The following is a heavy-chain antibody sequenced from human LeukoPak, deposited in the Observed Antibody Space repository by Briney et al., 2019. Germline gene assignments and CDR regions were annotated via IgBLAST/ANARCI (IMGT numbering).Heavy chain of an antibody. CDR1: GFTFSNYG. V-gene: IGHV3-30*18. CDR2: IATDGRDK. CDR3: AKDSKVAAAGYFFDY. J-gene: IGHJ4*02. Sequence: PGGSLRLSCAASGFTFSNYGMHWVRQAPGKGLEWVAVIATDGRDKKYADSVKGRFTISRDNSKNTVYLEMNSLRPEVTAVYHCAKDSKVAAAGYFFDYWGQGTLVTVSS. D-gene: IGHD6-13*01.